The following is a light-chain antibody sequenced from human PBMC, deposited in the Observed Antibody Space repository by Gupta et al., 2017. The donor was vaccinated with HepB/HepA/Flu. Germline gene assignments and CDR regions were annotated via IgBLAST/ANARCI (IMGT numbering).Light chain of an antibody. Sequence: QSALTQPASVSGSPGQSITISCTGTSSDVGGYNYVSWYQQHPGKAPQLMIYDVSNRPSGVSNRFSGSKSGNTASLTISGLQAEDEADYSCSSYTSSSNLVFGGGTKLTVL. J-gene: IGLJ2*01. CDR3: SSYTSSSNLV. CDR2: DVS. CDR1: SSDVGGYNY. V-gene: IGLV2-14*01.